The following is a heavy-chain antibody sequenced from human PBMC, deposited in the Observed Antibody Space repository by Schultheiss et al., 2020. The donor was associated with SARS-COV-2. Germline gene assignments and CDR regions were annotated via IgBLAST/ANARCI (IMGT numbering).Heavy chain of an antibody. D-gene: IGHD4-17*01. CDR2: IYHSGTT. V-gene: IGHV4-61*08. Sequence: SETLSLTCTVSGGSISSGGYYWSWIRQPPGRGLEWIGHIYHSGTTNYSPSLKSRVTISVDTSKNQFSLKLSSVTAADTAVYYCARAPDYGDYVRDYYYYYGMDVWGQGTTVTVSS. CDR3: ARAPDYGDYVRDYYYYYGMDV. J-gene: IGHJ6*02. CDR1: GGSISSGGYY.